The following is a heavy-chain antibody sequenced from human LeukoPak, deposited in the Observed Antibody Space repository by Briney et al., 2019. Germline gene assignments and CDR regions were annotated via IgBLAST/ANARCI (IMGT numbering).Heavy chain of an antibody. CDR2: ISSSSSYI. CDR1: GFTFDDYA. J-gene: IGHJ6*03. D-gene: IGHD4-17*01. CDR3: ARDAPDYGDYVGYYYYMDV. V-gene: IGHV3-21*01. Sequence: GGSLRLSCAASGFTFDDYAMHWVRQAPGKGLEWVSSISSSSSYIYYADSVKGRFTISRDNAKNSLYLQMNSLRAEDTAVYYCARDAPDYGDYVGYYYYMDVWGKGTTVTVSS.